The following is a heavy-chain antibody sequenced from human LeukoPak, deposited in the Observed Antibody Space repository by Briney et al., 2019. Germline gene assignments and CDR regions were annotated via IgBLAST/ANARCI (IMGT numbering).Heavy chain of an antibody. J-gene: IGHJ6*02. CDR3: ARLGLAYFKPGMDV. CDR1: GGSISGSNYY. D-gene: IGHD3-3*02. Sequence: SETLSLTCTVSGGSISGSNYYWGWIRQPPGKGLEWIGSIYYSGAAYYSSSLRGRLTMSVDTSTNQFSLWVTSVTAADTALYYCARLGLAYFKPGMDVWGQGATVTVSS. V-gene: IGHV4-39*01. CDR2: IYYSGAA.